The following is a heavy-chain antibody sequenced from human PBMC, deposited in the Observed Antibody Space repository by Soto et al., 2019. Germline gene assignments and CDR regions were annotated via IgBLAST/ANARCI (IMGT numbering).Heavy chain of an antibody. V-gene: IGHV5-10-1*01. Sequence: VESLKISCKGSGYSFTSYWISCFLQMPGKGLEWMGRIDPSDSYTNYSPSFQGHVTISADKSISTAYLQWSSLKASDTAMYYCARHEAYYYYGMDVWGQGTTVTVSS. J-gene: IGHJ6*02. CDR1: GYSFTSYW. CDR3: ARHEAYYYYGMDV. CDR2: IDPSDSYT.